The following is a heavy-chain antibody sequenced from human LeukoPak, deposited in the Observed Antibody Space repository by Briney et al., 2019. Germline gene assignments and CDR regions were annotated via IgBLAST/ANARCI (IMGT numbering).Heavy chain of an antibody. D-gene: IGHD2-15*01. Sequence: SETLSLTCAVYGGSFSGYYWNWIRQPPGKGLEWIGYFYYSGSTNYNPSLKSRVTISVDTSKNQFSLKLSSVTAADTAVYYCVRGYCSGGSCYHFDYWGQGTLVTVSS. CDR1: GGSFSGYY. J-gene: IGHJ4*02. V-gene: IGHV4-59*01. CDR2: FYYSGST. CDR3: VRGYCSGGSCYHFDY.